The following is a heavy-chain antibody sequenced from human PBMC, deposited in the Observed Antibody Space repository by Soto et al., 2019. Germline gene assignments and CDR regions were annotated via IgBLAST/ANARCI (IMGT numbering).Heavy chain of an antibody. CDR1: GASISSYY. D-gene: IGHD1-1*01. CDR2: VYYSGST. CDR3: ARDTTPSL. V-gene: IGHV4-59*01. Sequence: QVQLQESGPGLVKPSETLSLTCTVSGASISSYYWSWIRQPPGKGLEWIGYVYYSGSTNYNPSLKSRVTISVDTSKNQSSLKLSSVTAADTAMYYCARDTTPSLWGQGTLVTVSS. J-gene: IGHJ4*02.